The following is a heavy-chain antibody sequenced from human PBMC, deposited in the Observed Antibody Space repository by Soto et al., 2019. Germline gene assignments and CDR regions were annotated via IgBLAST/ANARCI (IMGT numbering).Heavy chain of an antibody. J-gene: IGHJ4*02. V-gene: IGHV3-33*01. D-gene: IGHD4-17*01. CDR2: IWSDGSNK. CDR1: GFTFSSYG. CDR3: ARGPLYGDYWNDY. Sequence: GGSLRLSCAASGFTFSSYGMHWVRQAPGRGLEWVAVIWSDGSNKYYADSVKGRFTISRDNAKNTLYLQMNSLRAEDTAVYYCARGPLYGDYWNDYWGQGTLVTVSS.